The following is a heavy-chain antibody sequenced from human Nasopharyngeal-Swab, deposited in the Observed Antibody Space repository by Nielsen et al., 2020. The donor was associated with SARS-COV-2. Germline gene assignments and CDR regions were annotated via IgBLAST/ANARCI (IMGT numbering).Heavy chain of an antibody. CDR1: GFTFRPHY. Sequence: LSLTCAASGFTFRPHYMDWVRHAPGKGLEWVGRSRNKSNSYTTEYAASVKGRFTISRDDSKNSLYLQMSSLRTEDTALYYCARDLSSIWTSGLGVWGQGTTVIVSS. V-gene: IGHV3-72*01. CDR3: ARDLSSIWTSGLGV. J-gene: IGHJ6*02. CDR2: SRNKSNSYTT. D-gene: IGHD6-13*01.